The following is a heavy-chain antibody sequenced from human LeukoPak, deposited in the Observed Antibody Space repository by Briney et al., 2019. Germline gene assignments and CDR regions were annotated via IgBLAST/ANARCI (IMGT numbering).Heavy chain of an antibody. CDR3: ASLVRDFDWSTYYFDY. CDR1: GGSISSYY. D-gene: IGHD3-9*01. J-gene: IGHJ4*02. V-gene: IGHV4-59*08. CDR2: IYYSVST. Sequence: SETLSLTCTVAGGSISSYYWSWIRQPPGKGLEWIGYIYYSVSTNYNPSLKSRVTISVDTSKNQFSLKLSSVTAADTAVYYCASLVRDFDWSTYYFDYWGQGTLVTVSS.